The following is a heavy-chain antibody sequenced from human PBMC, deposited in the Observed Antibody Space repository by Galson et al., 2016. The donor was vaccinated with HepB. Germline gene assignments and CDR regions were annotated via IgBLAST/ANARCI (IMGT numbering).Heavy chain of an antibody. D-gene: IGHD3-16*01. CDR1: GFTFSNSG. CDR2: ITRGGGAT. J-gene: IGHJ4*02. Sequence: SLRLSCAASGFTFSNSGMSWVRQAPGRGLEWVSGITRGGGATHYADFVKGRFTISRDNSKNTLYLYMNNLTAGDTAIYYCGKHGGFDDWGQGALVTVSS. V-gene: IGHV3-23*01. CDR3: GKHGGFDD.